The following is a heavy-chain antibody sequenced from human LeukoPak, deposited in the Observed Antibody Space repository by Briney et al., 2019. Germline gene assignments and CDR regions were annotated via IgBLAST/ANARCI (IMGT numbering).Heavy chain of an antibody. D-gene: IGHD6-13*01. CDR1: GFTFSSYS. V-gene: IGHV3-48*01. J-gene: IGHJ4*02. Sequence: GGSLRLSCAASGFTFSSYSMNWVRQAPGKGLEWVSYISSSSSTIYYADSVKGRFTISRDNAKNSLYLQMSSLRAEGTAVYYCARAQAAAGTDRFDYWGQGTLVTVSS. CDR3: ARAQAAAGTDRFDY. CDR2: ISSSSSTI.